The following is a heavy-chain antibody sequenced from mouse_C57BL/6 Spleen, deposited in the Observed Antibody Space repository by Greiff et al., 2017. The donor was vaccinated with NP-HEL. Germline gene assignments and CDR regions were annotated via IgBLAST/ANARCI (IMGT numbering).Heavy chain of an antibody. CDR2: IRSKSNNYAT. Sequence: EVMLVESGGGLVQPKGSLKLSCAASGFSFNTYAMNWVRQAPGKGLEWVARIRSKSNNYATYYADSVKDRFTISRDDSESMLYLQMNNLKTEDTAMYYCVRHGDYGGDYWGQGTSVTVSS. CDR1: GFSFNTYA. CDR3: VRHGDYGGDY. J-gene: IGHJ4*01. V-gene: IGHV10-1*01. D-gene: IGHD1-1*01.